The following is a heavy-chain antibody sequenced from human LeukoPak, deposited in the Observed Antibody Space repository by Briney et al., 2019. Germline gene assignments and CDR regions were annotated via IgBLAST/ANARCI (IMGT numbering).Heavy chain of an antibody. V-gene: IGHV3-30*04. CDR3: ARTYGSGRYFDY. J-gene: IGHJ4*02. Sequence: GGSLRLSCAASGFTFSNYAMYWVRQAPGKGLEWVTVISYDGSNKYFADSVKGRFTISRDNSKNMLYLQMNSLRIEDTAVYFCARTYGSGRYFDYWGQGTLVTVSS. CDR1: GFTFSNYA. D-gene: IGHD3-10*01. CDR2: ISYDGSNK.